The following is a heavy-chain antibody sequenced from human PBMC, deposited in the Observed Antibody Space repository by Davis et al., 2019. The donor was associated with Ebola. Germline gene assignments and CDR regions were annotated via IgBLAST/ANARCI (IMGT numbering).Heavy chain of an antibody. J-gene: IGHJ6*02. CDR1: GFNHSRNA. CDR2: SSRSRGTT. V-gene: IGHV3-23*01. Sequence: RASPGFNHSRNAMPWVRLLPGNGLERVSASSRSRGTTFYADSVKGRFTISRDTSKITLYLQMTILRAEDTAVYCCAKLAKEQQLALYYYYYDGMDVWDQGTTISVSS. D-gene: IGHD6-13*01. CDR3: AKLAKEQQLALYYYYYDGMDV.